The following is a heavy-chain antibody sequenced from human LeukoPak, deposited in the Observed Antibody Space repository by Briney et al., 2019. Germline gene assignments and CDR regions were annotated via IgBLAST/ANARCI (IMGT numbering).Heavy chain of an antibody. CDR3: ARDRGIQLWGLYYYGMDV. J-gene: IGHJ6*04. D-gene: IGHD5-18*01. V-gene: IGHV1-18*04. Sequence: ASVKVSCKASGYTFTSYGISWVRQAPGQGLEWMGWISAYNGNTNYAQKLQGRVTMTTDTSTSTAYMELRSLRSDDTAVYYCARDRGIQLWGLYYYGMDVWGKGTTVTVSS. CDR2: ISAYNGNT. CDR1: GYTFTSYG.